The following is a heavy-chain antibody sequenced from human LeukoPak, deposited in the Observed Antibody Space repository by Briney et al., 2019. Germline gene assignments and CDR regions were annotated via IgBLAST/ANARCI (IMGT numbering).Heavy chain of an antibody. CDR3: ARLSAYYYGSYFYYYMDV. V-gene: IGHV3-7*01. Sequence: TGGSLRLSCEASGFSFSSYWMSWVRQAPGKGPEWVANINQVESEKYSVDSVKGRFTISRDNAKNSVYLQMKNLRAEDTALYYCARLSAYYYGSYFYYYMDVWGKGTTVTVSS. CDR1: GFSFSSYW. D-gene: IGHD3-10*01. J-gene: IGHJ6*03. CDR2: INQVESEK.